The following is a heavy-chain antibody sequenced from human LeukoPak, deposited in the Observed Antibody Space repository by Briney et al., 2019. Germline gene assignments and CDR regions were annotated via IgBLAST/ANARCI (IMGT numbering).Heavy chain of an antibody. CDR1: GITASSYA. CDR3: ARERDDYYFDY. Sequence: GGSLRLSCAASGITASSYAMTWVRQAPGKGLEWVSYISRSGTIISYADSVKGRFTISRDNAKNSLYLQMNSLRAEDTAVYYCARERDDYYFDYWGQGTLVTVSS. D-gene: IGHD3-3*01. CDR2: ISRSGTII. J-gene: IGHJ4*02. V-gene: IGHV3-48*03.